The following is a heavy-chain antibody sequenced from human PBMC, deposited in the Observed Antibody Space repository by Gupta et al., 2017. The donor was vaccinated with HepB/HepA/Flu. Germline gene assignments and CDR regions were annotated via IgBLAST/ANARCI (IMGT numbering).Heavy chain of an antibody. CDR3: AKKQTGSGWSAANH. CDR1: GFNFGTFA. D-gene: IGHD6-19*01. J-gene: IGHJ5*02. Sequence: EVQLLESGGGLVQPGESLRLSCAASGFNFGTFAMSWVRQAPGQGLEWVSTISGSGGSTYYADSVKGRFTISRDDSKNTLYLQMNSLRGEDTADYYCAKKQTGSGWSAANHWGQGTRVTVSS. V-gene: IGHV3-23*01. CDR2: ISGSGGST.